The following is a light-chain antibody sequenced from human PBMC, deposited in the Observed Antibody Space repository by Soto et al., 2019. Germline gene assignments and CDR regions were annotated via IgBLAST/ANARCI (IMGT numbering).Light chain of an antibody. J-gene: IGKJ3*01. V-gene: IGKV1-39*01. CDR2: AAS. CDR1: QSIARY. Sequence: DIQMTQSPSSLSASVGDRITITCRASQSIARYSNWYQHKPGKAPKLLIYAASSLQSGVPLRFSGSGSGTDFTLTISSLQPEDFATYYCQERYSAPFTFGPGTKVDIK. CDR3: QERYSAPFT.